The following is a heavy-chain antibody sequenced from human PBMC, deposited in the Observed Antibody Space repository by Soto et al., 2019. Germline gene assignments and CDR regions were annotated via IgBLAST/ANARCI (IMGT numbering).Heavy chain of an antibody. CDR2: IWYDGSNK. CDR1: GFTFSSYG. Sequence: VQLVESGGDLVEPGGSLRLSCGASGFTFSSYGMHWVRQAPGKGLEWVAVIWYDGSNKYYAESVKGRFTISRDNSKNTLYLQMNNLRAEDTAVYYCARDSHVGSGWQLTADYWGQGTLVTVSS. D-gene: IGHD6-19*01. J-gene: IGHJ4*02. CDR3: ARDSHVGSGWQLTADY. V-gene: IGHV3-33*08.